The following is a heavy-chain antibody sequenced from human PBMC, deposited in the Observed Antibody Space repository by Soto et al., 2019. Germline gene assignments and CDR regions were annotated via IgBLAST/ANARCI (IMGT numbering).Heavy chain of an antibody. D-gene: IGHD6-13*01. CDR2: IWYDGSNK. J-gene: IGHJ4*02. CDR3: ARVLQQQLASDFDY. V-gene: IGHV3-33*01. Sequence: QVQLVESGGGVVQPGRSLRLSCAASGFTFSSYGMHWVRQAPGKGLEWVAVIWYDGSNKYYADSVKGRFTISRDNSKNTLYLQMNSLRAEDTAVYYCARVLQQQLASDFDYWGQGNLVTVSS. CDR1: GFTFSSYG.